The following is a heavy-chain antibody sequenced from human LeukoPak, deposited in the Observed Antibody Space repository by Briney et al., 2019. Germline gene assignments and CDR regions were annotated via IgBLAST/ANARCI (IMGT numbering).Heavy chain of an antibody. D-gene: IGHD4-23*01. V-gene: IGHV3-21*01. CDR3: ARDPRKGGNGPFDY. J-gene: IGHJ4*02. CDR2: ISSSSSYI. Sequence: GGSLRLSCAASGFTFSSYSMNWVRQAPGKGLEWVSSISSSSSYIYYADSVKGRFTISRDNAKNSLYLQMNSLRAEDTAVYYCARDPRKGGNGPFDYWGQGTLVTVSS. CDR1: GFTFSSYS.